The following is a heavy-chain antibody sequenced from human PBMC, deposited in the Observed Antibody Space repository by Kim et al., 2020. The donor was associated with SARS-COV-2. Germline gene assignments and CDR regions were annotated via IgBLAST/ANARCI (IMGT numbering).Heavy chain of an antibody. CDR3: AKAMSGSYRDPFDY. J-gene: IGHJ4*02. CDR1: GFTFSSYG. CDR2: ISYDGSNK. Sequence: GGSLRLSCAASGFTFSSYGMHWVRQAPGKGLEWVAVISYDGSNKYYADSVKGRFTISRDNSKNTLYLQMNSLRAEDTAVYYCAKAMSGSYRDPFDYWGQGTLVTVSS. D-gene: IGHD1-26*01. V-gene: IGHV3-30*18.